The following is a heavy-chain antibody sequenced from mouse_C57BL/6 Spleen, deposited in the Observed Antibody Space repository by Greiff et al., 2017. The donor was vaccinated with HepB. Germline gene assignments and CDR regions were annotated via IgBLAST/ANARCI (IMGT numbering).Heavy chain of an antibody. CDR2: INPYNGGT. CDR1: GYTFTDYY. CDR3: ARSGYYGPFAY. D-gene: IGHD1-2*01. J-gene: IGHJ3*01. V-gene: IGHV1-19*01. Sequence: EVQLHQSGPVLVKPGASVKMSCKASGYTFTDYYMNWVKQSHGKSLEWIGVINPYNGGTSYNQKFKGKATLTVDKSSSTAYMELNSLTSEDSAVYYCARSGYYGPFAYWGQGTLVTVSA.